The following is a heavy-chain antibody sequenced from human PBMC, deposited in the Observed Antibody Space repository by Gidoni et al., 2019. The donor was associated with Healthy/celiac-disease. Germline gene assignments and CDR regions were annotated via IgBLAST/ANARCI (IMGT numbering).Heavy chain of an antibody. CDR2: IKSKTDGGTT. CDR1: GCTYRNAW. V-gene: IGHV3-15*01. J-gene: IGHJ6*02. D-gene: IGHD3-3*01. CDR3: TTFPDYDFWSGYGSYGMDV. Sequence: EVQLVETGGGLVKPGGSLRRSGAASGCTYRNAWKRWVRPAPGKGLEWVGRIKSKTDGGTTDYAAPVKGRFTISRDDSKNTLYLQMNSLKTEDTAVYYCTTFPDYDFWSGYGSYGMDVWGQGTTVTVSS.